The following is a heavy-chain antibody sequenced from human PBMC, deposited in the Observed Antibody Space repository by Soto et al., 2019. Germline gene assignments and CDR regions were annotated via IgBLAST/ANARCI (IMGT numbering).Heavy chain of an antibody. D-gene: IGHD4-17*01. V-gene: IGHV1-2*04. CDR3: ARGSGVRYEYWYFDL. CDR1: GYTFTGYY. J-gene: IGHJ2*01. CDR2: INPNSGGT. Sequence: QVQLVQSGAEVKKPGASVKVSCKASGYTFTGYYMHWVRQAPGQGLEWMGWINPNSGGTNYAQKFQGWVTMTRDTSISPAYMEMSRLRSDDTAVYYCARGSGVRYEYWYFDLWGRGTLVTVSS.